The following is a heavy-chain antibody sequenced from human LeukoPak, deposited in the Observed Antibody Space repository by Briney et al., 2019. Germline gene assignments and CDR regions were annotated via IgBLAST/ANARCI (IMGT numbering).Heavy chain of an antibody. D-gene: IGHD1-1*01. CDR2: IYYSGST. J-gene: IGHJ4*02. CDR1: GGSISSGDYY. CDR3: ASNWNDVLGPFDY. V-gene: IGHV4-30-4*08. Sequence: SQTLSLTCTVSGGSISSGDYYWSWIRQPPRKGLEWIGYIYYSGSTYYNPSLKSRVTISVDTSKNQFSLKLSSVTAADTAVYYCASNWNDVLGPFDYWGQGTLVTVSS.